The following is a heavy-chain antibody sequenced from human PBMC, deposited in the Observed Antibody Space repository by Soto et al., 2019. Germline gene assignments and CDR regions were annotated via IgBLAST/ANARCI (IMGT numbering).Heavy chain of an antibody. CDR2: IYNYDDT. CDR1: DFSVTDNY. Sequence: GSLRLSCAASDFSVTDNYMHWVRQAPGKGLEWVSVIYNYDDTDYEDSVQGRFAISRDKSQNSVYLQMHSLRVEDTAVYYCVRGVSVWYSASTNYFDFWGQGTLVTVSS. D-gene: IGHD1-1*01. J-gene: IGHJ4*02. CDR3: VRGVSVWYSASTNYFDF. V-gene: IGHV3-53*01.